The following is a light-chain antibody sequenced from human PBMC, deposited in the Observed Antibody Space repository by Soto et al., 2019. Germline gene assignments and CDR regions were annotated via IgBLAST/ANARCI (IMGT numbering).Light chain of an antibody. V-gene: IGLV2-11*01. J-gene: IGLJ1*01. CDR1: SSDVGGYNY. CDR3: CSYAGGYSHV. CDR2: DVS. Sequence: QSALTQPRSVSGSPGQSVTISCTGSSSDVGGYNYVSWYQQHPGKAPKRMIYDVSERPSGVPDRFSGSKSGNTASLTISGLQAENEADYYCCSYAGGYSHVFGIGTKVTVL.